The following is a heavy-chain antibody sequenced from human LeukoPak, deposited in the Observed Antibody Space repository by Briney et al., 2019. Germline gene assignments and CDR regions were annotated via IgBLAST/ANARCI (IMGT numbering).Heavy chain of an antibody. J-gene: IGHJ4*02. D-gene: IGHD4-17*01. CDR1: GVSFNDYY. V-gene: IGHV4-34*01. CDR2: INHSGYT. Sequence: TSETLSLTCAVSGVSFNDYYWSWVRQTPGKGLEWIGEINHSGYTNDSPSLKSRVTLSIDTSRNQFSLNLRSVTVADTGIYYCTRMTTGHDYWGQGTLVTVSS. CDR3: TRMTTGHDY.